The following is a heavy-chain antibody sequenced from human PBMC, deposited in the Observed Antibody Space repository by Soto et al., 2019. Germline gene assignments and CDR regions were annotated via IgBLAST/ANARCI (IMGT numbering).Heavy chain of an antibody. CDR1: GAYVSDFC. V-gene: IGHV4-4*07. CDR2: ITVNGIT. CDR3: ARESGENWTYEAH. Sequence: PSETLSLTCTVSGAYVSDFCWSWIRQPAGKGLEWIGRITVNGITQYTPSFRSRVTMSMDTSRNQFSLNLQSATAADTAPYYCARESGENWTYEAHWGQGTLVTVSS. D-gene: IGHD1-7*01. J-gene: IGHJ1*01.